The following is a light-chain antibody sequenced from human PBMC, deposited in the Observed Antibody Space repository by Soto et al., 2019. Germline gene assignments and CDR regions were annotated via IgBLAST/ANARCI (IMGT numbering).Light chain of an antibody. Sequence: SDLTQPAYLSGSPGQSITISCTGTSSDVGAYNYVSWYQQHPAKVPKLMIYDVSNRPSGVSDRFSGSKSGNTASLTISGLQAEDEADYYCYSYTSSSTYVFGTGTKVTVL. CDR2: DVS. CDR3: YSYTSSSTYV. V-gene: IGLV2-14*01. J-gene: IGLJ1*01. CDR1: SSDVGAYNY.